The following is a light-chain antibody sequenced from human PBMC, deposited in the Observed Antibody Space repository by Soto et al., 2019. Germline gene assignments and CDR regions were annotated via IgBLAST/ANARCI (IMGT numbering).Light chain of an antibody. Sequence: QLVLPQSPSASASLGASVKFTCTLSSGHSSYAIAWHQQQPETGPRYLMKLNSDGRHSKGDGIPDRFSGSSSGAERYLTISSLQSEDEADYYCQTWGTGIHVFGTGTKLTVL. CDR1: SGHSSYA. CDR3: QTWGTGIHV. CDR2: LNSDGRH. V-gene: IGLV4-69*01. J-gene: IGLJ1*01.